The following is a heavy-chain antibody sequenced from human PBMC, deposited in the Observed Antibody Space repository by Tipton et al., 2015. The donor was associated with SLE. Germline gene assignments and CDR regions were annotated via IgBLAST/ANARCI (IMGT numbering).Heavy chain of an antibody. CDR2: ISGHNGQT. D-gene: IGHD2-8*01. Sequence: QVQLVQSGAEVKKPGASVKVSCKASGDTFSGYGVSWVRQAPGQGLEWMAWISGHNGQTEYAKNFQGRVTTTTDTSTSTAYMELRSLRSDDTAVYYCARGMLTWRGAIIGVDVWGQGTSVNVSS. CDR1: GDTFSGYG. CDR3: ARGMLTWRGAIIGVDV. J-gene: IGHJ6*02. V-gene: IGHV1-18*01.